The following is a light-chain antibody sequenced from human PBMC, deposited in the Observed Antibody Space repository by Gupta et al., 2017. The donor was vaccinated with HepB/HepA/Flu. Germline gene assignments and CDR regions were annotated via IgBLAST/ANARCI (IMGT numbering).Light chain of an antibody. CDR1: SSDVGGYNY. J-gene: IGLJ2*01. CDR2: YVT. CDR3: TSSASSNTPVL. Sequence: QSALTQPASVSGSPGQAITISCTGTSSDVGGYNYVSWYQQHPGKAPKLMINYVTNRPSGVSNRFSGSKSGNTASLTISGLQTEDEADYYCTSSASSNTPVLFGGGTKLTVL. V-gene: IGLV2-14*03.